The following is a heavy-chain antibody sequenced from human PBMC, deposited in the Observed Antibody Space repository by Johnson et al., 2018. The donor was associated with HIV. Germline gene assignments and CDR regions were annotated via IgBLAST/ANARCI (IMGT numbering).Heavy chain of an antibody. V-gene: IGHV3-23*04. CDR2: IYSGGTT. CDR3: AKIGAVAGLKDAFDL. CDR1: GFTFSSYA. J-gene: IGHJ3*01. Sequence: VQLVESGGGLVQPGGSLRLSCAASGFTFSSYAMSWVRQAPGKGLEWVSAIYSGGTTYYADAVTGRFTISRDKSNNTSELQMNSLRAEDTAVYYCAKIGAVAGLKDAFDLWGQGTMVTVSS. D-gene: IGHD6-13*01.